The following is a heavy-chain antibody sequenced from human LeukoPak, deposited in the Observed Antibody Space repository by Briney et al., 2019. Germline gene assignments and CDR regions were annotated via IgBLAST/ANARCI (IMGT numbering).Heavy chain of an antibody. CDR3: ARVGDYGDYVNWFDP. CDR1: GYSISSGYY. V-gene: IGHV4-38-2*02. CDR2: GYHIGST. D-gene: IGHD4-17*01. J-gene: IGHJ5*02. Sequence: SETLSLTCTVSGYSISSGYYWGWIRQPPGKGLEWIGSGYHIGSTYFNPSLRSRVTILIDIFKNQFSLKMSSVTAADTAIYYCARVGDYGDYVNWFDPWGPGTLVTVST.